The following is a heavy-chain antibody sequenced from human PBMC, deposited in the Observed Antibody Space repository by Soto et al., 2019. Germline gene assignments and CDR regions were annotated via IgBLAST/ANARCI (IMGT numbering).Heavy chain of an antibody. CDR3: ARDLGGNSYSSGSYNGMDV. CDR1: GGSIRSRGYY. V-gene: IGHV4-31*03. Sequence: SEPRSPTFTVSGGSIRSRGYYGGWIRQEPGKGLEWIGYLYYSRSNYYNPSLRSRVTMSVDTSKNQFSLKLRSVTAADTAVYYCARDLGGNSYSSGSYNGMDVWGQGTTVTVSS. D-gene: IGHD3-10*01. J-gene: IGHJ6*02. CDR2: LYYSRSN.